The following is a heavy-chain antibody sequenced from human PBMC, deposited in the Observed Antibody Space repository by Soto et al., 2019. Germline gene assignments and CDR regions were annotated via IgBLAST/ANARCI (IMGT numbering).Heavy chain of an antibody. V-gene: IGHV1-69*01. Sequence: QVQLVQSGAEVKKTGSSVKVSCKASGGTFSSYAISWVRQAPGQGLEWMGGIIPIFGTANYAQKFQGRVTITAGESTSTAYMELSRRRSEDTAVYYCARGVVGATSVDYYYGMDVWGQGTTVTVSS. J-gene: IGHJ6*02. CDR3: ARGVVGATSVDYYYGMDV. D-gene: IGHD1-26*01. CDR2: IIPIFGTA. CDR1: GGTFSSYA.